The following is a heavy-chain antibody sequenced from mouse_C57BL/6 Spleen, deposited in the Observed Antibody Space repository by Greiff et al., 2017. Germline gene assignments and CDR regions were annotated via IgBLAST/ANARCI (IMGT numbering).Heavy chain of an antibody. Sequence: QVQLQQPGAELVRPGSSVKLSCKASGYTFTSYWLDWVKQRPGQGLEWIGNIYPSDSETHYNQQFKDKATLTVDKSSSTAYMQLSSLTSEDSAVYYCARSYGNYPGWFADWGQGTLVTVSA. CDR2: IYPSDSET. CDR1: GYTFTSYW. CDR3: ARSYGNYPGWFAD. V-gene: IGHV1-61*01. D-gene: IGHD2-1*01. J-gene: IGHJ3*01.